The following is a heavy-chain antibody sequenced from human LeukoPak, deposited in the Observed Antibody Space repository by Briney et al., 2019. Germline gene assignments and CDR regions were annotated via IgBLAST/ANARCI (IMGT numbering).Heavy chain of an antibody. J-gene: IGHJ3*02. Sequence: PGGSLRLSCAASGFTFSSYGMHWVRQAPGKGLERVAFIRYDGSNKYYADSVKGRFTISRDNSKNTLYLQMNSLRAEDTAVYYCASPDYDILTGYKDDAFDIWGQGTMVTVSS. CDR3: ASPDYDILTGYKDDAFDI. V-gene: IGHV3-30*02. CDR1: GFTFSSYG. CDR2: IRYDGSNK. D-gene: IGHD3-9*01.